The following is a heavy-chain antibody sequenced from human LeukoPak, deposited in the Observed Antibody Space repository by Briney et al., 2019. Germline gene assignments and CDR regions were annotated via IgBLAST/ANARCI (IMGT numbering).Heavy chain of an antibody. J-gene: IGHJ4*02. D-gene: IGHD3-3*01. CDR1: GGSISSGDYS. V-gene: IGHV4-30-2*01. CDR2: ISHSGSP. CDR3: AREGDFWSGSFDY. Sequence: SETLSLTCAVSGGSISSGDYSWSWTRQPPGKGLEWIGYISHSGSPSYNPSLKSRVTLSVDRSKNQFSLKLSSVTAADTAVYYCAREGDFWSGSFDYWGQGTLVTVSS.